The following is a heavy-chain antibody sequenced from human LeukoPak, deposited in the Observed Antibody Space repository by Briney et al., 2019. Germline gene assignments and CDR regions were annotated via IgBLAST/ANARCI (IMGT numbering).Heavy chain of an antibody. CDR1: GFTFSSYW. J-gene: IGHJ4*02. CDR2: INSDGSST. CDR3: VRGIGGYSYGYSAFFDY. D-gene: IGHD5-18*01. Sequence: PGGSLRLSCAASGFTFSSYWMHWVRQAPGKGLVWVSRINSDGSSTSYADSVKGRFTISRDNAKNTLYLQMNSLRVEDTAVYYCVRGIGGYSYGYSAFFDYWGQGTLVTVSS. V-gene: IGHV3-74*01.